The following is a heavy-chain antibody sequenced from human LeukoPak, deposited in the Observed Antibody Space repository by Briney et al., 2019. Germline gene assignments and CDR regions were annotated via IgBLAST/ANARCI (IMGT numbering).Heavy chain of an antibody. CDR3: AREGSSSIFDY. D-gene: IGHD6-6*01. Sequence: ASVTVSCMASGYTFTSYYMHWVRQAPGQGLEWMGIINPSGGSTSYAQKFQGRVTMTRDMSTSTVYMELSSLRSEDTAVYYCAREGSSSIFDYWGQGTLVTVSS. CDR1: GYTFTSYY. J-gene: IGHJ4*02. CDR2: INPSGGST. V-gene: IGHV1-46*01.